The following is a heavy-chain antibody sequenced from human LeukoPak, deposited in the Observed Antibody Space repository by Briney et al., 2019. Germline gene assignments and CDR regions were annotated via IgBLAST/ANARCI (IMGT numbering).Heavy chain of an antibody. Sequence: GGSLRLSCAASGFTFSNYWTHWVRRAPGKGLVWVSRIKGDGSHTIYADSVKGRFTISRDNAKNTLYLQMKSLRAEDTAVYYCVRDWDHFDFDSWGQGTLVTVSS. CDR2: IKGDGSHT. J-gene: IGHJ5*01. CDR3: VRDWDHFDFDS. CDR1: GFTFSNYW. D-gene: IGHD3-9*01. V-gene: IGHV3-74*01.